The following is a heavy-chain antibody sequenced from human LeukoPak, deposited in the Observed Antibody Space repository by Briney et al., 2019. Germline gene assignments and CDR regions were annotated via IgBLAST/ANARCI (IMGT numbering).Heavy chain of an antibody. CDR1: GYTLTELS. CDR2: FDPEDGET. J-gene: IGHJ6*03. CDR3: ATLWAQPYYYYYYMDV. D-gene: IGHD7-27*01. V-gene: IGHV1-24*01. Sequence: ASVKVSWKVSGYTLTELSMHWVRQAPGKGLEWMGGFDPEDGETIYAQKFQGRVTMTEDTSTDTAYMELSSLRSEDTAVYYCATLWAQPYYYYYYMDVWGKGTTVTVSS.